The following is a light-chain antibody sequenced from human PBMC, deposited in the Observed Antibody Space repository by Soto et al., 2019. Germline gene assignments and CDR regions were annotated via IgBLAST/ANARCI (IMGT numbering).Light chain of an antibody. Sequence: QSALTQPPSASGSPGQSVTISCTGTRRDVGAYNYVSWYQQHPGKAPKLMIYDVNKRPSGVPDRFSGSKSDNTASLTVSGLQTEDEADYYCILYAGSDTYVFGSGTKLTVL. J-gene: IGLJ1*01. CDR2: DVN. V-gene: IGLV2-8*01. CDR1: RRDVGAYNY. CDR3: ILYAGSDTYV.